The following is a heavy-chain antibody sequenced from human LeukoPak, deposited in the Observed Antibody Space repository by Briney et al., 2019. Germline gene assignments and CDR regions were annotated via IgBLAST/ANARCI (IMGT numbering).Heavy chain of an antibody. CDR1: GYSFTTYW. CDR3: ARRQGCSSTSCPPDS. CDR2: IYPGDSDT. J-gene: IGHJ4*02. D-gene: IGHD2-2*01. Sequence: GASLKVSCRGSGYSFTTYWIGWVRPMPGKGLEWMGIIYPGDSDTRYSPSFQGQVTMSAAKSINTACLQWSSLQASDTAMYYCARRQGCSSTSCPPDSWGQGTLVTVSS. V-gene: IGHV5-51*01.